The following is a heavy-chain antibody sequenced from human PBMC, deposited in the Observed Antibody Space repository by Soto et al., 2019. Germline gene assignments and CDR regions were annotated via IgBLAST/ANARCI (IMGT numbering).Heavy chain of an antibody. CDR1: GFTFSSYA. D-gene: IGHD2-15*01. CDR2: ISYDGSNK. Sequence: GGSLRLSCAASGFTFSSYAMHWVRQAPGKGLEWVAVISYDGSNKYYADSVKGRFTISRDNSKNTLYLQMNSLRAEDTAVYYCARGKCSGGSCYSIRIGENWFDPWGQGTLVTVSS. V-gene: IGHV3-30-3*01. J-gene: IGHJ5*02. CDR3: ARGKCSGGSCYSIRIGENWFDP.